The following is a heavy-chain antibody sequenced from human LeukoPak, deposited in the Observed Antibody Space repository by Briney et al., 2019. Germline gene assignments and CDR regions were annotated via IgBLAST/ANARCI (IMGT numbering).Heavy chain of an antibody. CDR3: ARGVCIAAAQYGY. Sequence: PSETLSLTCAVSGGSLSSYYGRWVGQPPGKGVEWVGFIFYSWTTNYNPSLKRRVTISVYTSKSQFSLKLCSVTAADTAVYYCARGVCIAAAQYGYSGQGTLVSVSS. V-gene: IGHV4-59*01. D-gene: IGHD6-13*01. CDR1: GGSLSSYY. J-gene: IGHJ4*02. CDR2: IFYSWTT.